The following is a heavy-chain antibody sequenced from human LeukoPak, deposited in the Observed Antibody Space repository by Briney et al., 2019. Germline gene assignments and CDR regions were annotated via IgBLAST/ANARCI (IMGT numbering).Heavy chain of an antibody. V-gene: IGHV3-7*01. CDR3: ARVLGYGWFDP. CDR1: GFTFSSYW. CDR2: IKQDGSEI. Sequence: GGSLRLSCAASGFTFSSYWMGWVRQAPGKGLEWVANIKQDGSEIYYVDSVKGRFTISRDKAKNSLYLQMNSLRAEDTAIYYCARVLGYGWFDPWGQGTLVTVSS. D-gene: IGHD5-18*01. J-gene: IGHJ5*02.